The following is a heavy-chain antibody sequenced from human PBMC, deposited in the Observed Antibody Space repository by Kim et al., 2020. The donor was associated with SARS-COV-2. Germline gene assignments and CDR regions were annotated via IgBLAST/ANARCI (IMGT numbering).Heavy chain of an antibody. Sequence: SETLSLTCTVSGDSISSSTYYWGWIRQPPGKGLEWIGTIYYTGSTYYNPSLKSRVTISADMSNNQFSLKLSSVTAADTALYYCARLGPNWDKPMDSCCQG. CDR3: ARLGPNWDKPMDS. D-gene: IGHD7-27*01. V-gene: IGHV4-39*01. CDR2: IYYTGST. CDR1: GDSISSSTYY. J-gene: IGHJ4*02.